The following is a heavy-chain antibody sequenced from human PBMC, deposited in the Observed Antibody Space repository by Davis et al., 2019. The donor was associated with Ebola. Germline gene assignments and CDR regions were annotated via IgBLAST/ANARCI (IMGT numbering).Heavy chain of an antibody. CDR2: ISSSSSYI. D-gene: IGHD5-24*01. J-gene: IGHJ3*02. CDR3: ARPVGKRRDGYTDDAFDI. V-gene: IGHV3-21*01. CDR1: GFTFSSYS. Sequence: PGGSLRLSCAASGFTFSSYSMNWVRQAPGKGLEWVSSISSSSSYIYYADSVKGRFTISRDNAKNSLYLQMNSLRAEDTAVYYCARPVGKRRDGYTDDAFDIWGQGTMVTVSS.